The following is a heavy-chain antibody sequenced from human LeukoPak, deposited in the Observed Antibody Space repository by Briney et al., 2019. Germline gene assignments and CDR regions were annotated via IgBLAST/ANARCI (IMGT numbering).Heavy chain of an antibody. J-gene: IGHJ4*02. Sequence: GGSLRLSCAASGFTFSSYWMHWVRQAPGKGLVWVSRINSDGSTTTYAVSVKGRFTISRDNAKNTLYLQMNSLRAEDTAVYFCASRGATSGLGYWGQGTLVTVSS. CDR2: INSDGSTT. CDR3: ASRGATSGLGY. V-gene: IGHV3-74*01. CDR1: GFTFSSYW.